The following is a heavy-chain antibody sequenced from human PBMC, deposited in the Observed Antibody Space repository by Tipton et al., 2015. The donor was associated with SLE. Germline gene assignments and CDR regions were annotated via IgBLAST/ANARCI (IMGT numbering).Heavy chain of an antibody. Sequence: TLSLTCVVSGYSISSDNWWGWIRQPPGKGLEYIGNIYYIGSVSYNPALKRRLSTSVDTSNNQFSLRLNSVTAADTAVYYCATEASDCSGGRCGDWYDPWGQGTLVIVSS. CDR2: IYYIGSV. CDR3: ATEASDCSGGRCGDWYDP. CDR1: GYSISSDNW. J-gene: IGHJ5*02. D-gene: IGHD2-15*01. V-gene: IGHV4-28*03.